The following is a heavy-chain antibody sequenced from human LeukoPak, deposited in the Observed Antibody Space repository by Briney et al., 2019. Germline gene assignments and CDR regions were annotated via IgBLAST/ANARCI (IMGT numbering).Heavy chain of an antibody. Sequence: GGSLRLSCAASGFTFSSYAMTWVRQAPAKGLEWVSTITGSGGSTYYADSVRGRFTISRDNFENTLYLQMNSLRAEDTAVYFCAKRGVVIRVILVGFHKEAYYFDSWGQGALVTVSS. V-gene: IGHV3-23*01. CDR3: AKRGVVIRVILVGFHKEAYYFDS. CDR1: GFTFSSYA. CDR2: ITGSGGST. J-gene: IGHJ4*02. D-gene: IGHD3-22*01.